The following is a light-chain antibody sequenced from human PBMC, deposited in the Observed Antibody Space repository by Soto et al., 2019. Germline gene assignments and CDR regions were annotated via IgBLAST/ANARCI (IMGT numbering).Light chain of an antibody. J-gene: IGLJ2*01. Sequence: QLVLTQPASVSGSPGQSITISCTGTSSDVGSYNLVSWYQQHPGKAPKLMIYEGSMRPSGVSNRFSGSRSGNTASLTISGLQAEDEADYYCCSYAVSSTFVVFGGGTKLTVL. CDR3: CSYAVSSTFVV. CDR1: SSDVGSYNL. CDR2: EGS. V-gene: IGLV2-23*01.